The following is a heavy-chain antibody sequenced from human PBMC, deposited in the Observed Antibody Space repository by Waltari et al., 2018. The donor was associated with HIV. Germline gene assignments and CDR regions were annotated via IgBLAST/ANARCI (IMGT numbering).Heavy chain of an antibody. CDR1: GFTFCNYW. CDR3: ARAANFQH. J-gene: IGHJ1*01. V-gene: IGHV3-7*01. Sequence: EVQLVESGGGLVQPGGSLRLSCAASGFTFCNYWMSWVRQAPGKGLEWVANIKQDGSEKYYVDSVKGRFTVSRDNAKNSLYVQMNSLRAEDTAVYYCARAANFQHWGQGTLVTVSS. CDR2: IKQDGSEK. D-gene: IGHD6-25*01.